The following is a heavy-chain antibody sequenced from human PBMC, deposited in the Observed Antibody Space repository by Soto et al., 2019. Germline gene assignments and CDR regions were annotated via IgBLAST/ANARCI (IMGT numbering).Heavy chain of an antibody. V-gene: IGHV3-73*01. J-gene: IGHJ3*02. D-gene: IGHD4-17*01. Sequence: EVQLVESGGGLVQPGGSLKLSCAASGFTFSGSAMHWVRQSSGKGLEWVGRIRSKANNYGTAYAASVTGRFTVSRDDSKNTTYLQMNRLKTEDTAIYYCTRHRIIWANQVTTAVSKDGFDIWGQGTMVTVSS. CDR2: IRSKANNYGT. CDR3: TRHRIIWANQVTTAVSKDGFDI. CDR1: GFTFSGSA.